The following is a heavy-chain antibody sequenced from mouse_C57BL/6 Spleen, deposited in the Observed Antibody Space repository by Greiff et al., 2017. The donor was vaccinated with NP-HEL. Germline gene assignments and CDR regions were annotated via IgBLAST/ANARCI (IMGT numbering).Heavy chain of an antibody. V-gene: IGHV3-8*01. CDR1: GYSITSDY. Sequence: DVHLVESGPGLAKPSQTLSLTCSVTGYSITSDYWNWIRKFPGNKLEYMGYISYSGSTYYNPSLKSRISITRDTSKNQYYLQLNSVTTEDTATYYCARYKGYGSSYGYFDVWGTGTTVTVSS. CDR3: ARYKGYGSSYGYFDV. D-gene: IGHD1-1*01. J-gene: IGHJ1*03. CDR2: ISYSGST.